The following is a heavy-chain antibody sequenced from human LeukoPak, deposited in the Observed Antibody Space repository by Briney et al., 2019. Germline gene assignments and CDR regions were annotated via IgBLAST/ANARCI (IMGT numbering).Heavy chain of an antibody. CDR1: GYTFTGYY. V-gene: IGHV1-2*02. Sequence: GASVKVSCKASGYTFTGYYIHWVRQAPGQGLEWMGWINPNSGGTNYAQKFQGRVTMTRDTSINTAYMEVSRPRSDDTAVYYCARVFGRQLPDYWGQGTLVTVSS. CDR3: ARVFGRQLPDY. D-gene: IGHD1-26*01. CDR2: INPNSGGT. J-gene: IGHJ4*02.